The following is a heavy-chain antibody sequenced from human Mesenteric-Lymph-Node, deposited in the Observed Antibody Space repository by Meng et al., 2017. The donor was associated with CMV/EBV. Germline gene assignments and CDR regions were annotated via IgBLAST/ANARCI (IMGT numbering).Heavy chain of an antibody. V-gene: IGHV4-38-2*02. Sequence: SETLSLTCSVSGYSISSGFYWVWIRQPPGKGLEWIGSIYHSGSAYYNPSLKSRVTISVDTSKNQYFLNLTSVTAADTAVYYCAREGVPEFWGQGTLVTAPQ. D-gene: IGHD1-14*01. CDR3: AREGVPEF. J-gene: IGHJ4*02. CDR2: IYHSGSA. CDR1: GYSISSGFY.